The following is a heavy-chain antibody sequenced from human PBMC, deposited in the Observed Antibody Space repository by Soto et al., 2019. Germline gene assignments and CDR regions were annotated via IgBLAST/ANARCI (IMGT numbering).Heavy chain of an antibody. J-gene: IGHJ4*02. CDR1: GFTFDDYA. Sequence: EVQLVESGGGLVQPGRSLRLSCTASGFTFDDYALHWVRQAPGKGLEWVSGITWNSDRVDYADSVKGRFTISRDNARNSLYLQMNSLRAEYTALYFCGKGLSIAAIDYWGQGTLVTVSS. CDR2: ITWNSDRV. V-gene: IGHV3-9*01. D-gene: IGHD6-13*01. CDR3: GKGLSIAAIDY.